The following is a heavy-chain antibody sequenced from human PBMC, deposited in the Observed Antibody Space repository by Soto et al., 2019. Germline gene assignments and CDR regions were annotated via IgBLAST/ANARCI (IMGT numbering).Heavy chain of an antibody. CDR1: GFPVRNKY. V-gene: IGHV3-53*01. D-gene: IGHD6-25*01. J-gene: IGHJ4*02. CDR3: GGIAALHD. Sequence: GSPHVSSAPPGFPVRNKYMSSVRQAPGKGLEGVSGIYSGGSTYYADSVKGRFTISRENSKNTLYLQMNSLRTEDKAVYYCGGIAALHDWAQETVVPVSS. CDR2: IYSGGST.